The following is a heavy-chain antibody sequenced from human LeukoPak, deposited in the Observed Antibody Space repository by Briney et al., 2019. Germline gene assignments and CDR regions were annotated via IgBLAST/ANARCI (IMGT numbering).Heavy chain of an antibody. CDR1: VASISSSDYH. V-gene: IGHV4-39*01. D-gene: IGHD6-19*01. Sequence: SETLSLTCTVSVASISSSDYHWGWIRQPPGKGLEWIGSFYSGGLTYYNASLKSRVTISVATSKNQFSLKVTSVTAADTAVYSCASGGYSSGWYGSFDIWGQWTVVTVSS. CDR2: FYSGGLT. J-gene: IGHJ3*02. CDR3: ASGGYSSGWYGSFDI.